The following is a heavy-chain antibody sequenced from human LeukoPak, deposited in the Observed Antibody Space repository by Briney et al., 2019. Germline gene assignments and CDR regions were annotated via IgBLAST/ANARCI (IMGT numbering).Heavy chain of an antibody. J-gene: IGHJ5*01. Sequence: GGSLTLSYAPSGFTFSSYSTKWVGHAPGRGMEWVSSISSSSSYIYYADSVNGRFLKCRDYTKNLMYLQMNSLKIEDAAVYYCARDHGTPGSGSYRFDSWGHGTLVTVSS. CDR3: ARDHGTPGSGSYRFDS. D-gene: IGHD3-10*01. V-gene: IGHV3-21*06. CDR1: GFTFSSYS. CDR2: ISSSSSYI.